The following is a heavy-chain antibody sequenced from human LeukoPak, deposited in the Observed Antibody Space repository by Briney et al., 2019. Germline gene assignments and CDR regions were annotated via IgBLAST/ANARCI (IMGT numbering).Heavy chain of an antibody. CDR3: ASDSSGYYPSPHFDY. CDR1: GFTFSSYS. Sequence: PGGSLRLSCAASGFTFSSYSMNWVRQAPGKGLEWVSIIYSGGGTYYADSVKGRFTISRDDSKNTVYLQMNSLRAEDTAVYYCASDSSGYYPSPHFDYWGQGTLVTVSS. CDR2: IYSGGGT. D-gene: IGHD3-22*01. V-gene: IGHV3-53*01. J-gene: IGHJ4*02.